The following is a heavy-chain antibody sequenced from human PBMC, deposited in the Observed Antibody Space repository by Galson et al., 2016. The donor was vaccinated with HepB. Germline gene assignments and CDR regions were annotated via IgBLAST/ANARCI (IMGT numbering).Heavy chain of an antibody. CDR2: IYYSGTT. D-gene: IGHD3-10*01. J-gene: IGHJ4*02. CDR1: GFTLSNYV. V-gene: IGHV4-31*02. Sequence: LRLSCAASGFTLSNYVMSWVRQAPGKGLEWIGYIYYSGTTYYSPSLKSRVTISVDTSKSQFSLRLSSVTAADTAVYYCARARRSGSGWYFDYWGQGALVTVSS. CDR3: ARARRSGSGWYFDY.